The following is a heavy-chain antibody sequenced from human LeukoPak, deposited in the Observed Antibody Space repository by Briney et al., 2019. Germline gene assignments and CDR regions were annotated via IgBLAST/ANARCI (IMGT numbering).Heavy chain of an antibody. CDR3: AREQLFTHGFDP. CDR2: ISYDGSNK. D-gene: IGHD3-10*01. J-gene: IGHJ5*02. Sequence: GGSLRLSCAASGFTFSSYAMHWVRQAPGKGLEWVAVISYDGSNKYYADSVKGRFTISRDNSKNTLCLQMNSLRAEDTAVYYCAREQLFTHGFDPWGQGTLVTVSS. CDR1: GFTFSSYA. V-gene: IGHV3-30*04.